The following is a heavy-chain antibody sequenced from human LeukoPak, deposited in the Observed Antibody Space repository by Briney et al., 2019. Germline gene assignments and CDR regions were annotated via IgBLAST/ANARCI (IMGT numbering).Heavy chain of an antibody. CDR2: IYYSGST. D-gene: IGHD3-22*01. V-gene: IGHV4-61*01. Sequence: SETLSLTCTVSGASIISANYYWNWIRQPPGKGLEWIGYIYYSGSTNYNPSLKSRVTISVDTSKNQFSLKLSSVTVADTAVYYCASYSYYYDSSGYFDYWGQGTLVTVSS. J-gene: IGHJ4*02. CDR1: GASIISANYY. CDR3: ASYSYYYDSSGYFDY.